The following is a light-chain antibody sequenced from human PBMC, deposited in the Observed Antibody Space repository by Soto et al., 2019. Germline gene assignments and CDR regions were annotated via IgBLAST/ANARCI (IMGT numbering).Light chain of an antibody. Sequence: QSVLTQPASVSGSPGQSITISCTGTSNDVGGHNYVSWYQQHPGKAPKLIISEVSKRPSAISNRFSGSKSGNTASLTISGLLAEDEGDYYCTSFTSTTTLVFGGGTKLTVL. J-gene: IGLJ3*02. CDR2: EVS. V-gene: IGLV2-14*01. CDR3: TSFTSTTTLV. CDR1: SNDVGGHNY.